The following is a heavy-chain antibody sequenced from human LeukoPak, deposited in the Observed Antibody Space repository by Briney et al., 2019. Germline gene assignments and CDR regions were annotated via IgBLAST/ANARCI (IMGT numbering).Heavy chain of an antibody. CDR3: ARVGGSGSGGGYDY. Sequence: GGSLRLSCAASGFTFSSYSMHWVRQAPGKGLEYVSAISNNGGRIYYADSVKGRFTISRGNSKNTLYLQMGSLRAEDMAVYYCARVGGSGSGGGYDYWGQGTLVTVSS. J-gene: IGHJ4*02. CDR1: GFTFSSYS. V-gene: IGHV3-64*02. CDR2: ISNNGGRI. D-gene: IGHD3-10*01.